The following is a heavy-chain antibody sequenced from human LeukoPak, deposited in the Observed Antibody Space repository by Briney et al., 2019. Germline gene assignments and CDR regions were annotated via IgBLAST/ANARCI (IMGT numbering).Heavy chain of an antibody. CDR2: MNNSGSTT. Sequence: GGSLTLSCTASGFIFDNYEMNWVRQPPGKGLEWVAYMNNSGSTTYYADSVKGRFTISRDNDRDSLFLQIKSLRVEDTAIFYCARAGLLFYFYYWGQGALVSVSS. CDR3: ARAGLLFYFYY. CDR1: GFIFDNYE. J-gene: IGHJ4*02. V-gene: IGHV3-48*03. D-gene: IGHD2/OR15-2a*01.